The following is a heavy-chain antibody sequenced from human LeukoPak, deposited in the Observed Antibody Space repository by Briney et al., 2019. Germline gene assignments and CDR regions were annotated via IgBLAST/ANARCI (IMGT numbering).Heavy chain of an antibody. CDR3: ARSMTTVTRGHFDY. Sequence: SETLSLTCAVSGYSISSGYYWGWIRQPPGKGLEWIGSIYHSGSTYYNPSLKNRVTISVDTSKNQFSLKLSSVTAADTAVYYCARSMTTVTRGHFDYWGQGTLVTVSS. D-gene: IGHD4-17*01. CDR1: GYSISSGYY. CDR2: IYHSGST. J-gene: IGHJ4*02. V-gene: IGHV4-38-2*01.